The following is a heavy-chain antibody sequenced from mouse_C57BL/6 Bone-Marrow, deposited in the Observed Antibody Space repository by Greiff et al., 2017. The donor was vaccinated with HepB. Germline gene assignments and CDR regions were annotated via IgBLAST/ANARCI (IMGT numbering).Heavy chain of an antibody. CDR1: GYTFSEYT. CDR3: ARHGGVYYYGSSSLDY. Sequence: VQLQESGAELVKPGASVKLSCKASGYTFSEYTIHWVKQRSGQGLEWIGWFYPGSGSIKYNEKFKDKATLTADKSSSTVYMELSRLTSEDSAVYFCARHGGVYYYGSSSLDYCGQGTTLTVSS. CDR2: FYPGSGSI. D-gene: IGHD1-1*01. V-gene: IGHV1-62-2*01. J-gene: IGHJ2*01.